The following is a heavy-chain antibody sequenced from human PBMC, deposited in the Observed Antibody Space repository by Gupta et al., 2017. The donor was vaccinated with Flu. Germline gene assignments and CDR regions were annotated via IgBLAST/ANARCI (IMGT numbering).Heavy chain of an antibody. CDR3: ASHSGSTSSSPFDY. CDR2: IIPILGIA. CDR1: GGTFSSYT. J-gene: IGHJ4*02. Sequence: EVKKPGSSVKVSCKASGGTFSSYTISWVRQAPGQGLEWMGRIIPILGIANYAQKFQGRVTITADKSTSTAYMELSSLRSEDTAVYYCASHSGSTSSSPFDYWGQGTLVTVSS. D-gene: IGHD6-6*01. V-gene: IGHV1-69*02.